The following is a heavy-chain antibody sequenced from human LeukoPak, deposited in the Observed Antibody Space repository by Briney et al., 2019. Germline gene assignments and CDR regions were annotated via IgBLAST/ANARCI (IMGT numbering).Heavy chain of an antibody. Sequence: GGSLRLSCAASGFTFSSYAMHWVRQAPGKGLGWVAVISYDGSNKYYADSVKGRFTISRDNSKNTLYLQMNSLRAEDTAVYYCARDLVGDLTEYYFDYWGQGTLVTVSS. CDR1: GFTFSSYA. D-gene: IGHD3-16*01. CDR3: ARDLVGDLTEYYFDY. V-gene: IGHV3-30-3*01. CDR2: ISYDGSNK. J-gene: IGHJ4*02.